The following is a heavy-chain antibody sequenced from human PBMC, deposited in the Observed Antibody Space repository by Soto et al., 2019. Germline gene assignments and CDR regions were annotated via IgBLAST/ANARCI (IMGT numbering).Heavy chain of an antibody. J-gene: IGHJ6*02. Sequence: VGSLRLSCAASGFTFSDYYMSWIRQAPGKGLEWVSYISSSGSTIYYADSVKGRFTISRDNAKNSLYLQMNSLRAEDTAVYYCARGGRITMVRGAIIGYYYYGMDVWGQGTTVTVSS. CDR1: GFTFSDYY. CDR2: ISSSGSTI. D-gene: IGHD3-10*01. CDR3: ARGGRITMVRGAIIGYYYYGMDV. V-gene: IGHV3-11*01.